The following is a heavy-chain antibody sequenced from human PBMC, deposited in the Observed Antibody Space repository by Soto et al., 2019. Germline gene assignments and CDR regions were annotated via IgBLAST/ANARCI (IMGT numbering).Heavy chain of an antibody. CDR3: ARLGDQQYDY. D-gene: IGHD2-2*01. Sequence: SVKVSCKASGGTFSSYTISWVRQAPGQGLEWMGRIIPVLGIANYAQKFQGRVTITADKSTSTAYMELSSLRSEDTAVYYYARLGDQQYDYWGQGTLVTVSS. V-gene: IGHV1-69*02. J-gene: IGHJ4*02. CDR1: GGTFSSYT. CDR2: IIPVLGIA.